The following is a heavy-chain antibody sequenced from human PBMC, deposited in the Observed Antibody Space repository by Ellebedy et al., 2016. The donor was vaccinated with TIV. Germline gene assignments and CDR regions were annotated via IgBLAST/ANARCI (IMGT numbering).Heavy chain of an antibody. CDR1: GFTFSTYG. D-gene: IGHD3-10*01. CDR3: ARTRIYGSGSYRSYYYYGMDV. V-gene: IGHV3-33*01. Sequence: GESLKISCAASGFTFSTYGMHWVRQAPGKGLEWVAVIWYDGSNTYYADSVKGRFTISRDNSKNTLYLQMNSLRAEDTAVYYCARTRIYGSGSYRSYYYYGMDVWGQGTTVTVSS. J-gene: IGHJ6*02. CDR2: IWYDGSNT.